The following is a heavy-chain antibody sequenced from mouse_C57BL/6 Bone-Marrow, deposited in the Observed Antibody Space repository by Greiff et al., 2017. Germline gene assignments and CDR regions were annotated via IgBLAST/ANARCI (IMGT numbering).Heavy chain of an antibody. CDR1: GFTFSDFY. Sequence: EVMLVESGGGLVQSGRSLRLSCATSGFTFSDFYMEWVRQAPGKGLEWIAASRNKANDYTTEYSASVKGRFIVSRDTSHSILYLQMNALRAEDTAIYYCARGYYGSSADYGGQGTTLTVSS. J-gene: IGHJ2*01. CDR3: ARGYYGSSADY. D-gene: IGHD1-1*01. CDR2: SRNKANDYTT. V-gene: IGHV7-1*01.